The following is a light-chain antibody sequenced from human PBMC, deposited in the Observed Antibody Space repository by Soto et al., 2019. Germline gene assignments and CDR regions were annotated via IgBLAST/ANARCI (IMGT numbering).Light chain of an antibody. Sequence: EIVLTPSPATLSLSPGERATLSCRASQSVSSYLAWYQQKPGQAPRLLIYDASNRATGIPARFSGSGSGTDFTLTISSLEPEDFAVYYCQQRSNWPPFGQGTKVDIK. CDR2: DAS. CDR1: QSVSSY. CDR3: QQRSNWPP. V-gene: IGKV3-11*01. J-gene: IGKJ1*01.